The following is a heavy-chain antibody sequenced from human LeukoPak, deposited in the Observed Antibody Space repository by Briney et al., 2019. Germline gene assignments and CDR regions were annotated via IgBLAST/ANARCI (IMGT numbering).Heavy chain of an antibody. J-gene: IGHJ4*02. CDR3: ARDLDYYATHQ. CDR2: IGKDGSGN. Sequence: GGSLRLSCVASGFSLSRDWMSWVRQAPGKGLEWVANIGKDGSGNHYVDSVEGRFTISRDNAKNSLYLQMNSLRADDTAVYYCARDLDYYATHQWGQGTLVTVSS. CDR1: GFSLSRDW. D-gene: IGHD3/OR15-3a*01. V-gene: IGHV3-7*01.